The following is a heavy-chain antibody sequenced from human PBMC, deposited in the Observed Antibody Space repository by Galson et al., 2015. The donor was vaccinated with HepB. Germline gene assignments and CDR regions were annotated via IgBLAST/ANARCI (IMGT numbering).Heavy chain of an antibody. CDR1: GYTFTSYG. J-gene: IGHJ3*02. D-gene: IGHD1-26*01. CDR2: ISAYNGNT. V-gene: IGHV1-18*01. CDR3: AIEYSSRGSYSRAFDI. Sequence: SVKVSCKASGYTFTSYGISWVRQAPGQGLEWMGWISAYNGNTNYAQKLQGRVTMTTDTSTSTAYMELRSLRSNDTAVYYCAIEYSSRGSYSRAFDIWGQGTMVTVSS.